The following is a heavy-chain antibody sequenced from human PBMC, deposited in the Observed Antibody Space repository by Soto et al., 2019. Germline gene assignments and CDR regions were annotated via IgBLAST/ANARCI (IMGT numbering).Heavy chain of an antibody. D-gene: IGHD4-17*01. J-gene: IGHJ3*02. CDR2: IAANGGAA. Sequence: GGSLRLSCAASGFTFSNYAMSWVRQAPGKGPEWVAGIAANGGAAYLADSVKGRFTISRDNSRNTLYLQMNSLRPDDTALYYCGKDPNGDYVGAFDICGQGTMVTVSS. CDR1: GFTFSNYA. CDR3: GKDPNGDYVGAFDI. V-gene: IGHV3-23*01.